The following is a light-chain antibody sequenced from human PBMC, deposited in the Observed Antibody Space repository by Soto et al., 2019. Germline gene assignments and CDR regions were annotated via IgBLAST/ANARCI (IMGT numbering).Light chain of an antibody. CDR3: QQYTAWPLT. CDR1: QTVYNN. J-gene: IGKJ4*01. Sequence: IVMTQSPATLSVSPGEKATLSCRASQTVYNNLAWYQQKPGQAPRLLVYFASTRATGIPARFSGSGSGTEFSLTISSLQSEAFALYYCQQYTAWPLTFGRGTKVETK. CDR2: FAS. V-gene: IGKV3-15*01.